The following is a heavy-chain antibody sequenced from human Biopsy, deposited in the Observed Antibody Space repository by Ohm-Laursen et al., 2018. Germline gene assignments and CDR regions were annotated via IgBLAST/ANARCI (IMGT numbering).Heavy chain of an antibody. J-gene: IGHJ4*02. D-gene: IGHD6-6*01. V-gene: IGHV4-39*07. CDR3: ARGEYSSSIFDH. Sequence: SETLSLTCTVSGGSISNNNYYWGWIRQPPGKGLEWIGSIFYRGSTHYKPSLKGRVTMSVDTSKKQLSLKVRSVTAADTAVYYCARGEYSSSIFDHWGQGTLVTVSS. CDR1: GGSISNNNYY. CDR2: IFYRGST.